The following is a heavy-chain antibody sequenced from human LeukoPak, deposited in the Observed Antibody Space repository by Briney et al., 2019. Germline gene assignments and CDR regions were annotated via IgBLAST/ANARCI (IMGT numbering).Heavy chain of an antibody. J-gene: IGHJ6*03. CDR3: ARNSGYEDDYYYYYMDV. V-gene: IGHV3-30*03. CDR1: GFTFSSYG. D-gene: IGHD5-12*01. Sequence: PGRSLRLSCAASGFTFSSYGMHWVRQAPGKGLEWVAVISYDGSNKYYADSVKGRFTISRGNSKNTLYLQMNSLRAEDTAVYYCARNSGYEDDYYYYYMDVWGKGTTVTVSS. CDR2: ISYDGSNK.